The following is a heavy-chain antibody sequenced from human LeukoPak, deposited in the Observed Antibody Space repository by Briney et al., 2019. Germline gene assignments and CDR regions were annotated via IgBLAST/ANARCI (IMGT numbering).Heavy chain of an antibody. CDR1: GFTFSSYA. V-gene: IGHV3-48*01. CDR2: IRSSSSTI. J-gene: IGHJ4*02. D-gene: IGHD3-10*01. CDR3: ARDGSGRVPEMSAPDY. Sequence: GGSLRLSCAASGFTFSSYAMHWVRQAPGKGLEWVSYIRSSSSTIYYADSVKCRFTISRDNAKNSLYLQMNSLRAEDTAVYYCARDGSGRVPEMSAPDYWGQGTLVTVSS.